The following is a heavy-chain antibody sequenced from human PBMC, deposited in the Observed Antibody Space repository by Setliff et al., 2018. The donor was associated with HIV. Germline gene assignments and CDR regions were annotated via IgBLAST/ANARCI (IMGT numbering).Heavy chain of an antibody. J-gene: IGHJ4*02. V-gene: IGHV1-18*01. CDR3: AKDFNVGGGGDSGGNYFDY. CDR1: GGTISSYA. CDR2: ISAYNGNT. D-gene: IGHD2-21*02. Sequence: ASVKVSCKASGGTISSYAIGWVRQAPGQGLEWMGWISAYNGNTNYAQKLQGRVTMTTDTSTNTAYMELRSLISDDTAVYYRAKDFNVGGGGDSGGNYFDYWGQGSLVTVSS.